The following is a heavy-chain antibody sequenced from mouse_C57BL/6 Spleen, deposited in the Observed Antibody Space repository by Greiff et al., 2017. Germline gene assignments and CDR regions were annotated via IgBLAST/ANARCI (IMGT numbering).Heavy chain of an antibody. Sequence: VQLKESGGGLVKPGGSLKLSCAASGFTFSDYGMHWVRQAPEKGLEWVAYISSGSSTIHYADTVKGRFTISRDNAKNTLFLQMTSLRSEDTAMYYCARDGYYGDYFDYWGQGTTLTVSS. CDR1: GFTFSDYG. CDR3: ARDGYYGDYFDY. CDR2: ISSGSSTI. V-gene: IGHV5-17*01. D-gene: IGHD2-3*01. J-gene: IGHJ2*01.